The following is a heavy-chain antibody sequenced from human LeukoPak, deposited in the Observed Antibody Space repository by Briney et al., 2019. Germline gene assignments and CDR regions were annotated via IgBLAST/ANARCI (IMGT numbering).Heavy chain of an antibody. CDR3: SRGGRGDY. D-gene: IGHD3-16*01. CDR1: GFTFTTYW. V-gene: IGHV3-7*01. CDR2: IKQDGSDK. J-gene: IGHJ4*02. Sequence: GGSLRLSCAASGFTFTTYWMSWVRQAPGKGLEWVANIKQDGSDKYYVDSVKGRFTISRDNAKNSLYLQMNSLRADDTAVYYCSRGGRGDYRGQGTLVTVSS.